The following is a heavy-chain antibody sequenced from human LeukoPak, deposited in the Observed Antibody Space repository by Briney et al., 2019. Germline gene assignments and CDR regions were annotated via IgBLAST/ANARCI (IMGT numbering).Heavy chain of an antibody. J-gene: IGHJ4*02. CDR1: GYTFTGYY. D-gene: IGHD3-10*01. V-gene: IGHV1-69*13. CDR3: ARAEHGELDY. CDR2: IIPIFGTA. Sequence: GASVKVSCKASGYTFTGYYMHWVRQAPGQGLEWMGGIIPIFGTANYAQKFQGRVTITADESTSTAYMELSSLRSEDTAVYYCARAEHGELDYWGQGTLVTVSS.